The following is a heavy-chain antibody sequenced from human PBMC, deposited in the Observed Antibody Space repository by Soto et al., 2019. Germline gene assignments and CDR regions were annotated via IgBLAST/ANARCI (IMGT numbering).Heavy chain of an antibody. CDR2: ISYDGSNK. CDR3: AKDVSGAFDI. CDR1: GFTFSSYG. D-gene: IGHD3-3*01. Sequence: QVQLVESGGGVVQPGRSLRLSCAASGFTFSSYGMHWVRQAPGKGLEWVAVISYDGSNKYYVDSVKGRFTISRDNSKNTLYLQMNSLRAEDTAVYYCAKDVSGAFDIWGQGTMVTVSS. V-gene: IGHV3-30*18. J-gene: IGHJ3*02.